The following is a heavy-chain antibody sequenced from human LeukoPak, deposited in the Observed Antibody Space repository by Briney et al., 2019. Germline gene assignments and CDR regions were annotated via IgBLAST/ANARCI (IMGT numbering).Heavy chain of an antibody. J-gene: IGHJ2*01. CDR3: ARAEDDYGGKVGTWYFDL. V-gene: IGHV1-69*04. CDR1: GHTFTSYG. Sequence: ASVKVSCKASGHTFTSYGISWVRQAPGQGLDWMGRIIPILGIANYAQKFQGRVTITADKSTSTAFMELSTLRSEDTAVYYCARAEDDYGGKVGTWYFDLWGRGTLVTVSS. D-gene: IGHD4-23*01. CDR2: IIPILGIA.